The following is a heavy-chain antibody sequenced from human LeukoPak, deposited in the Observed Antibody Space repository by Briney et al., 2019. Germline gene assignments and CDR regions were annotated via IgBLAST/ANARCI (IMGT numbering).Heavy chain of an antibody. J-gene: IGHJ4*02. V-gene: IGHV3-49*04. CDR1: GFTFVDYA. CDR3: TRDIGPVTATTWYFDY. D-gene: IGHD1-20*01. Sequence: PGRSLRLSCTASGFTFVDYAVSWVRQAPGKGLEWVGFIRSKAYGGTTEYAASVKDRFTISRDDSKSIAYLQMNSLETEDTAVYHCTRDIGPVTATTWYFDYWGQGTLVTVSS. CDR2: IRSKAYGGTT.